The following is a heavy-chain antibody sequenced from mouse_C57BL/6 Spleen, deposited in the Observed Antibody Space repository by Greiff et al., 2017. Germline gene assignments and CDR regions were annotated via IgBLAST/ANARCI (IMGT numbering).Heavy chain of an antibody. J-gene: IGHJ4*01. CDR1: GYTFTSYW. Sequence: VQLQQPGAELVRPGSSVKLSCKASGYTFTSYWLDWVKQRPGQGLEWIGNIYPSDSETHYNQKFKDKATLTVDKSSSTAYMQLSSLTSEDSAVYYCARRGYSNYYAMDYWGQGTSVTVSS. V-gene: IGHV1-61*01. D-gene: IGHD2-5*01. CDR3: ARRGYSNYYAMDY. CDR2: IYPSDSET.